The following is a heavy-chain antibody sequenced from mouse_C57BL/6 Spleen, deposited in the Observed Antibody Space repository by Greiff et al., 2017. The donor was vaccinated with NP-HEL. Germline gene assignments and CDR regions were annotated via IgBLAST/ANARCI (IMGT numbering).Heavy chain of an antibody. J-gene: IGHJ4*01. CDR3: ARRTRPYGSSSYAMDY. Sequence: VQLQQSGAELVKPGASVKLSCKASGYTFTSYWMQWVKQRPGQGLEWIGEIDPSDSYTNYNQKFKGKATLTVDTSSSTAYMQLSSLTSEDSAVYDCARRTRPYGSSSYAMDYWGQGTSVTVSS. CDR2: IDPSDSYT. CDR1: GYTFTSYW. V-gene: IGHV1-50*01. D-gene: IGHD1-1*01.